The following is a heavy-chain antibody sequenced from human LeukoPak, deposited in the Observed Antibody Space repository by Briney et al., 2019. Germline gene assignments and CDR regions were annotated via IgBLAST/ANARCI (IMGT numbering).Heavy chain of an antibody. J-gene: IGHJ1*01. CDR3: ARDIESGIYDSSGEDFQH. CDR1: GGTFSSYA. CDR2: IIPIFGTA. Sequence: ASVKVSCKASGGTFSSYAISWVRQAPGQGLEWMGGIIPIFGTANYAQKFQGRVTITADKSTSTAYMEPSSLRSEDTAVYYCARDIESGIYDSSGEDFQHWGQGTLVTVSS. V-gene: IGHV1-69*06. D-gene: IGHD3-22*01.